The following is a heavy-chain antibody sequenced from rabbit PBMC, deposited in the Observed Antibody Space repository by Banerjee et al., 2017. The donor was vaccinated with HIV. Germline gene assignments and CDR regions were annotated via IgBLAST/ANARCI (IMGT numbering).Heavy chain of an antibody. D-gene: IGHD7-1*01. CDR2: INSSSGNT. J-gene: IGHJ5*02. V-gene: IGHV1S45*01. CDR1: GFDFNSYA. Sequence: QEQLEESGGGLVQPGGSLKLSCKASGFDFNSYAVTWVRQAPGKGLEWIACINSSSGNTVYASWAKGRFTISKTSSTTVTLQMTSLTAADTATYFCARDLAAVTGWNFGLWGQGTLVTVS. CDR3: ARDLAAVTGWNFGL.